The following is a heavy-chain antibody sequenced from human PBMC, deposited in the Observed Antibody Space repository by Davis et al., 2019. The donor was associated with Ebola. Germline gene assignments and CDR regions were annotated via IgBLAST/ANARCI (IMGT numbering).Heavy chain of an antibody. D-gene: IGHD3-22*01. CDR3: ARGGISMIVVPRDYYYGMDV. CDR1: GYTFTGYY. V-gene: IGHV1-2*06. J-gene: IGHJ6*02. CDR2: INPNSGGT. Sequence: ASVKVSCKASGYTFTGYYIHWVRQAPGQGLEWMGRINPNSGGTNHAQKFQGRVTMTRDTSISTAYLELTRLRSDDTAVYYCARGGISMIVVPRDYYYGMDVWGQGTTVTVSS.